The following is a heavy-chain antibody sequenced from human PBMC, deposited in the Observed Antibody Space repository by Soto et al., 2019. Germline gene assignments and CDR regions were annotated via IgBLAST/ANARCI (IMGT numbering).Heavy chain of an antibody. J-gene: IGHJ6*02. Sequence: GESLKISCKGSGYSFTSYWIGWVRQMPGEGLEWMGIIYPGDSDTRYSPSFQGQVTISADKSISTAYLQWSSLKASDTAIYYCARHKARLGYCSSTSCPYYYYGMDVWGQGTTVTVSS. V-gene: IGHV5-51*01. CDR3: ARHKARLGYCSSTSCPYYYYGMDV. D-gene: IGHD2-2*01. CDR2: IYPGDSDT. CDR1: GYSFTSYW.